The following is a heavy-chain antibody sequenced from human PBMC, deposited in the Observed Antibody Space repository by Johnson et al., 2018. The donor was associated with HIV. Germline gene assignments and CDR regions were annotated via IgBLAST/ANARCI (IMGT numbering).Heavy chain of an antibody. J-gene: IGHJ3*02. CDR2: IDWNGGRQ. Sequence: VQLVESGGGVVRPGGSLRLSCAASGFTFDDYGMSWVRQAPGKGLEWVSGIDWNGGRQGYVDSVKGRFTISRDNAKNSLYMEMNSLRAEDTALYYCARQHNYDSSGQGGGLDIWGQGTTVTVSS. CDR3: ARQHNYDSSGQGGGLDI. V-gene: IGHV3-20*04. CDR1: GFTFDDYG. D-gene: IGHD3-22*01.